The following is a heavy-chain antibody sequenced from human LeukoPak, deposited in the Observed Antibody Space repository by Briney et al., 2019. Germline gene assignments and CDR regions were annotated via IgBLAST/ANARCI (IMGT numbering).Heavy chain of an antibody. J-gene: IGHJ4*02. V-gene: IGHV3-21*01. CDR2: ISNSSSYI. Sequence: VGSLRLSCAASGFTFSSYSMNWVRQAPGKGLEWVSSISNSSSYIYYADSVKGRFTISRDNAKNSLYLQMNSLRAEDTAVYYCARTTYSSGWYYYWGQGTLVTVSS. D-gene: IGHD6-19*01. CDR3: ARTTYSSGWYYY. CDR1: GFTFSSYS.